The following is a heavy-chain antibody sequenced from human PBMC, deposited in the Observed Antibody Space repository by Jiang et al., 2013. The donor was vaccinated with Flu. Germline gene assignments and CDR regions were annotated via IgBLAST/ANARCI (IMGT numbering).Heavy chain of an antibody. D-gene: IGHD4/OR15-4a*01. CDR2: IKQDGSEK. J-gene: IGHJ6*02. Sequence: QLVESGGGLVQPGGSLRLSCAASGFTFSAYWMSWVRQAPGKGLEWVANIKQDGSEKYYVDSVKGRFTISRDNRKNSLFLQMNRLRAEDTAVYYCVRWALTRMSYYYGMDVWGQGTTVTVSS. CDR3: VRWALTRMSYYYGMDV. V-gene: IGHV3-7*03. CDR1: GFTFSAYW.